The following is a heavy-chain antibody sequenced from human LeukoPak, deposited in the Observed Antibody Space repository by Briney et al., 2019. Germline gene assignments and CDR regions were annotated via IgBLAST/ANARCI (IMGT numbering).Heavy chain of an antibody. CDR2: IYPGDSDT. CDR3: ATLNYYDSSGYPGSLQH. V-gene: IGHV5-51*01. J-gene: IGHJ1*01. CDR1: GYSFTSYW. Sequence: GESLKISCKGSGYSFTSYWIGWVRQMPGKGLEWMGIIYPGDSDTRYSPSFQGQVTISADKSISTAYLQWSSLKASDTAMYYCATLNYYDSSGYPGSLQHWGQGTLVTVSS. D-gene: IGHD3-22*01.